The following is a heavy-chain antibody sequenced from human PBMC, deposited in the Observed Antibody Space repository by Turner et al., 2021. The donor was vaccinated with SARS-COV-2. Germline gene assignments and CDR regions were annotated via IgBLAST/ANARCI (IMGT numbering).Heavy chain of an antibody. CDR3: ARQGDYYDSSGYYPDAFDI. Sequence: EVQLVESGGGLVKPGGSLSLSCAASGFTFSSYTMDWVRQAPGKGLDWVSSISSSSSYIYYADSVKGRFTISRDNAKKSLCRQMNSLRAEDTAWFYCARQGDYYDSSGYYPDAFDIWGQGTMVTVSS. V-gene: IGHV3-21*01. CDR1: GFTFSSYT. J-gene: IGHJ3*02. CDR2: ISSSSSYI. D-gene: IGHD3-22*01.